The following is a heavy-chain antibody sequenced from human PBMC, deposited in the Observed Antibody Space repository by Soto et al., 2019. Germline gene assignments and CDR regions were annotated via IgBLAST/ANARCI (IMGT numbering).Heavy chain of an antibody. CDR2: ISAYNGNT. D-gene: IGHD3-10*01. CDR1: GYTFTSYG. V-gene: IGHV1-18*01. Sequence: GASVKVSCKASGYTFTSYGISWVRQSPGQGLEWMGWISAYNGNTNYAQKLQGRVTMTTDTSTSTAYMELRSLRSDDTAVYYCARVRATGGYHDFDYWGQGTLVTVSS. J-gene: IGHJ4*02. CDR3: ARVRATGGYHDFDY.